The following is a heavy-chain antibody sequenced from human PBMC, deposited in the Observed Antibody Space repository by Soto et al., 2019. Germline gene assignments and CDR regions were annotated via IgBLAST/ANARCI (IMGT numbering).Heavy chain of an antibody. V-gene: IGHV3-30-3*01. CDR1: GFTFSSYA. D-gene: IGHD5-18*01. Sequence: VQLVESGGGVVQPGRSLRLSCAASGFTFSSYAMHWVRQAPGKGLEWVAVISYDGSNKYYADSVKGRFTISRDNSKNTLYLQMNSLRAEDTAVYYCARDRGYSYGYNYYGMDVWGQGTTVTVSS. J-gene: IGHJ6*02. CDR3: ARDRGYSYGYNYYGMDV. CDR2: ISYDGSNK.